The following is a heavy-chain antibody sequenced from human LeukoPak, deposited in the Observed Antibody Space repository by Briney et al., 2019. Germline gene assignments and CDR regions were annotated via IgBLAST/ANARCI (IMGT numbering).Heavy chain of an antibody. D-gene: IGHD3-16*01. V-gene: IGHV3-48*03. CDR2: ISTSGSTT. CDR3: ARESPDYVWGSSDFDS. CDR1: GFTFSSYE. Sequence: GGSLRLSCAASGFTFSSYEMNWVRQAPGKGLEWVSYISTSGSTTYYADSVRGRFTISRDNAKNSLYLQMNSLRAEDMAVYYCARESPDYVWGSSDFDSWGQGTLVTVSS. J-gene: IGHJ4*02.